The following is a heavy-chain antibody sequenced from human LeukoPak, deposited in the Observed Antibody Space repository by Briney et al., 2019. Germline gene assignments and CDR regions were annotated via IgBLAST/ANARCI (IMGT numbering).Heavy chain of an antibody. CDR1: GFTFNSYA. CDR2: ISGSGGTT. CDR3: AKGLINDWSALEY. J-gene: IGHJ4*02. V-gene: IGHV3-23*01. Sequence: PGGSLRLSCAASGFTFNSYAMTWVRQAPGKGLEWVSAISGSGGTTYYAASVRGRFTISRDNSRSTLSLQMNSLRAEDTAVYYCAKGLINDWSALEYWGQGTLVTVSS. D-gene: IGHD3-9*01.